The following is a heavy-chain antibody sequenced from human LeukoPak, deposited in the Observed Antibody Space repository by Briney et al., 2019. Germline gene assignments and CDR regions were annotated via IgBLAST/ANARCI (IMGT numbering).Heavy chain of an antibody. J-gene: IGHJ3*02. CDR3: ARDILEWFYRGDAFDI. Sequence: PGGSLRLSCAASGFTFSNAWMSWVRQAPGKGLEWVAVISYDGSNKYYADSVKGRFTISRDNSKNTLYLQMNSLRAEDTAVYYCARDILEWFYRGDAFDIWGQGTMVTVSS. CDR1: GFTFSNAW. CDR2: ISYDGSNK. V-gene: IGHV3-30*03. D-gene: IGHD3-3*01.